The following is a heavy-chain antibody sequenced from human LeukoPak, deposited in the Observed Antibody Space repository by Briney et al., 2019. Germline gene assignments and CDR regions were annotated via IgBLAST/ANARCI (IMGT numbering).Heavy chain of an antibody. CDR3: ARGRTVVTFYPRFFDY. Sequence: SETLSLTCAVYGGSFSGYYWSWIRQPPGKGLEWIGEINHSGSTNYNPFLKSRVTISVDTSKNQFSLKLSSVTAADTAVYYCARGRTVVTFYPRFFDYWGQGTLVTVSS. CDR2: INHSGST. J-gene: IGHJ4*02. D-gene: IGHD4-23*01. V-gene: IGHV4-34*01. CDR1: GGSFSGYY.